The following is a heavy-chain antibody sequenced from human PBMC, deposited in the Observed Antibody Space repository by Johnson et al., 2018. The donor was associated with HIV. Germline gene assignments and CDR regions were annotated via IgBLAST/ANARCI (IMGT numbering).Heavy chain of an antibody. J-gene: IGHJ3*02. Sequence: QVQLVESGGGVVQPGGSLRLSCAASGFTFSSYGMHWVRQAPGKGLEWVAFIRYDGSNKYYADSVKGRFTISRDNSKNTLYLQMNSLRAEDTALYYCARVLTFYYDSSGFRNDAFDIWGQGTMVTVSS. CDR1: GFTFSSYG. CDR2: IRYDGSNK. D-gene: IGHD3-22*01. V-gene: IGHV3-30*02. CDR3: ARVLTFYYDSSGFRNDAFDI.